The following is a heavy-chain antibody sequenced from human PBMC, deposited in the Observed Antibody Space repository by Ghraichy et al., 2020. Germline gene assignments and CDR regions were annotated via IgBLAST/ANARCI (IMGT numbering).Heavy chain of an antibody. CDR1: GGSISSYY. Sequence: SETLSLTCTVSGGSISSYYWSWIRQPAGKGLEWIGRIYTSGSTNYNPSLKSRVTMSVDTSKNQFSLKLSSVTAADTAVYYCARVTLYGDFECFDYWGQGTLVTVSS. CDR2: IYTSGST. V-gene: IGHV4-4*07. CDR3: ARVTLYGDFECFDY. D-gene: IGHD4-17*01. J-gene: IGHJ4*02.